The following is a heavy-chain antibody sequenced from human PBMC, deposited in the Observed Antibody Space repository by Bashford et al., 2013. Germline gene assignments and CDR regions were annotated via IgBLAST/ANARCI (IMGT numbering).Heavy chain of an antibody. Sequence: SSETLSLTCAVSGYSISDGYYWGWIRQPPGKGLEWIGSIYRSGSTFSNPSLKSRISMSIDTSKNHFTLHLTSVTAADTAVYYCARPAVEAYGVDGFQIWGPGTMVTVSS. CDR3: ARPAVEAYGVDGFQI. CDR1: GYSISDGYY. D-gene: IGHD5-24*01. V-gene: IGHV4-38-2*01. J-gene: IGHJ3*02. CDR2: IYRSGST.